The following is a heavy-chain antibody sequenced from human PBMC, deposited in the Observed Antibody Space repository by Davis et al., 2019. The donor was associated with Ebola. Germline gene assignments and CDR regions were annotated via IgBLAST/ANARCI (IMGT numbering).Heavy chain of an antibody. CDR1: GFTFDDYA. Sequence: GGSLRLSCAASGFTFDDYAMHWVRQAPGKGLEWVSGISWNSGSIGYADSVKGRFTISRDNAKNSLDLQMNSLRAEDTALYYCARGNWFDPWGQGTLVTVSS. V-gene: IGHV3-9*01. J-gene: IGHJ5*02. CDR3: ARGNWFDP. CDR2: ISWNSGSI.